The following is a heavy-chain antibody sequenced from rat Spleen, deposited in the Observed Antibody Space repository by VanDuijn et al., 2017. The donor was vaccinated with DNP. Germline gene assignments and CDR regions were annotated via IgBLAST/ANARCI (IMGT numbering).Heavy chain of an antibody. Sequence: EVQLVESGGGLVQPGWSLKLSCAASGFTFSDYYMAWVRQAPTKGLEWVAYTNYDGGSTYYRDSVKGRFTISRDNAKSTLYLQMNSLRSEDMATYYCARPMDYYSGGFAYWGQGTLVTVSS. J-gene: IGHJ3*01. CDR3: ARPMDYYSGGFAY. CDR1: GFTFSDYY. D-gene: IGHD1-1*01. CDR2: TNYDGGST. V-gene: IGHV5-22*01.